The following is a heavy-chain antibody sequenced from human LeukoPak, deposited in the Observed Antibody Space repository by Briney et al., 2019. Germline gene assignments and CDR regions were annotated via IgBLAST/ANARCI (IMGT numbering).Heavy chain of an antibody. J-gene: IGHJ4*02. CDR2: MNPNTGVT. Sequence: ASVKVSCKTSGYTFTGCFTHWVRQAPGQGLEWVGWMNPNTGVTNYARRFQGRVTMTRDTSIATAYMELSRLRSDDTAVHYCARGVREADTSADPFFDYWGQGILVTVSS. V-gene: IGHV1-2*02. CDR1: GYTFTGCF. CDR3: ARGVREADTSADPFFDY. D-gene: IGHD6-19*01.